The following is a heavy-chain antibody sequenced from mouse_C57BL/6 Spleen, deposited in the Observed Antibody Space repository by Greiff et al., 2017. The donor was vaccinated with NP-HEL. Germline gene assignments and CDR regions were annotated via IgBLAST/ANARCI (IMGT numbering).Heavy chain of an antibody. CDR2: IDPSDSET. J-gene: IGHJ4*01. Sequence: QVQLQQPGAELVRPGSSVKLSCKASGYTFTSYWMHWVKQRPIQGLEWIGNIDPSDSETHYNQKFKDKATLTVDKSSSTAYMQLSSLTSEDSAVYYCARGRPLYAMDYWGQGTSVTVSS. V-gene: IGHV1-52*01. CDR1: GYTFTSYW. CDR3: ARGRPLYAMDY.